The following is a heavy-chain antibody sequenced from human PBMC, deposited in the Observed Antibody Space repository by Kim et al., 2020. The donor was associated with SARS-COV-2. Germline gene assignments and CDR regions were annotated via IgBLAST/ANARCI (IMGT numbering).Heavy chain of an antibody. D-gene: IGHD2-15*01. CDR3: ARAIVVVVAADSTSSWFDP. CDR2: MNPNSGNT. CDR1: GYTFTSYD. J-gene: IGHJ5*02. Sequence: ASVKVSCKASGYTFTSYDINWVRQTTGQGLEWMGWMNPNSGNTGYAQKFQGRVTMTRNTSISTAYMELSSLRSEDTAVYYRARAIVVVVAADSTSSWFDPWGQGTLVTVSS. V-gene: IGHV1-8*01.